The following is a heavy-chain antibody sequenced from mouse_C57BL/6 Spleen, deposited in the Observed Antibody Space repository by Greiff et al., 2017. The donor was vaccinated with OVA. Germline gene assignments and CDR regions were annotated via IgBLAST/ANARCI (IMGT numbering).Heavy chain of an antibody. J-gene: IGHJ1*03. CDR1: GYTFTSYW. D-gene: IGHD3-2*02. V-gene: IGHV1-74*01. CDR2: IHPSDSDT. Sequence: QVQLQQPGAELVKPGASVKVSCKASGYTFTSYWMHWVKQRPGQGLEWIGRIHPSDSDTNYNQKFKGKATLTVDKSSSTAYMQISSLTSEDSAVYYCAISDSSGSFAWYFDVWGTGTTVTVSS. CDR3: AISDSSGSFAWYFDV.